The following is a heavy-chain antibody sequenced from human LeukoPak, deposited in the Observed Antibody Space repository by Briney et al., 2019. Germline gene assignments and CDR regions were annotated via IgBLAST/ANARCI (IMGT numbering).Heavy chain of an antibody. CDR1: GFTFSSYG. J-gene: IGHJ6*02. Sequence: GRSLRLSCAASGFTFSSYGMHWVRQAPGKGLEWVAVIWYDGNNKYYVDSVKGRFTISRDNSKDTLYLQMNSLRAEDTAVYYCARGSGGYYYGMDVWGQGTTVTVSS. V-gene: IGHV3-33*01. CDR2: IWYDGNNK. CDR3: ARGSGGYYYGMDV. D-gene: IGHD3-16*01.